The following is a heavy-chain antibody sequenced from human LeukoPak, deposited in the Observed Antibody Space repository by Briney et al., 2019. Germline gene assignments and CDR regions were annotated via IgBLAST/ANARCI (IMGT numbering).Heavy chain of an antibody. D-gene: IGHD5-18*01. CDR1: GFTFSSYS. Sequence: GGSLRLSCAASGFTFSSYSMNWVRQAPGKGLEWVSYISSSSSTIYYADSVKGRFTISRDNAKNSLYLQMNSLRAEDTAVYYCAKESGYSYAHFDYWGQGTLVTVSS. V-gene: IGHV3-48*01. CDR3: AKESGYSYAHFDY. CDR2: ISSSSSTI. J-gene: IGHJ4*02.